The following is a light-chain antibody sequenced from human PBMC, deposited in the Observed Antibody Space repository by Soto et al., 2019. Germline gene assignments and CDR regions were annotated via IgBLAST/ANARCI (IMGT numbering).Light chain of an antibody. J-gene: IGKJ1*01. CDR3: QQYNSYRT. V-gene: IGKV1-5*03. Sequence: IQMTHSPSTLSASVLYTVTITFRASQTIGTWLAWYQQKPAKAPKLLIYKASTLESGVPSRFSGSGSGTEFTLTISSLQPDDLATYYCQQYNSYRTFGQGTKVDIK. CDR2: KAS. CDR1: QTIGTW.